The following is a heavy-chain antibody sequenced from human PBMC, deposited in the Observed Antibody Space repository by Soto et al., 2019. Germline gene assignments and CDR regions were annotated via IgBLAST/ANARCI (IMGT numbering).Heavy chain of an antibody. Sequence: PWGSLRLSCAASGFTFSSYGMHWVRQAPGKGLEWVAVISYDGSNKYYADSVKGRFTISRDNSKNTLYLQMNSLRAEDTAVYYCAKDGSLRFLEWLLHLNYWGQGTLVTVSS. V-gene: IGHV3-30*18. CDR2: ISYDGSNK. J-gene: IGHJ4*02. CDR3: AKDGSLRFLEWLLHLNY. CDR1: GFTFSSYG. D-gene: IGHD3-3*01.